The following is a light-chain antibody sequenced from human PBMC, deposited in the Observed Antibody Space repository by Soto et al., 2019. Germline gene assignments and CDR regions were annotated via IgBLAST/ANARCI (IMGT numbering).Light chain of an antibody. CDR3: QQYNNYSWT. V-gene: IGKV1-5*03. CDR2: KAS. J-gene: IGKJ1*01. CDR1: RSISTW. Sequence: DIPMTQSPSTLSASVGDTVTITCRARRSISTWLAWYQQKPGKAPKLLIYKASNLQSGVPSRFSGSGSGTELTLTISGLQPDDFATYYCQQYNNYSWTFGQGTKVEIK.